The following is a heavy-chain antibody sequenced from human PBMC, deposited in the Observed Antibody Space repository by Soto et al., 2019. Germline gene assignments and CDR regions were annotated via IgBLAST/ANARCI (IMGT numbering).Heavy chain of an antibody. CDR2: IGGSGGTT. CDR1: GFPFSTTD. D-gene: IGHD3-10*01. CDR3: AKNSGWFNT. V-gene: IGHV3-23*01. Sequence: PGGSLRLSCAASGFPFSTTDMSWVRQAPGKGLEWVSTIGGSGGTTYYADSVKGRFTISRDNSKNTLYLQMNSLRADDTALYYCAKNSGWFNTWGQGALVTVSS. J-gene: IGHJ5*02.